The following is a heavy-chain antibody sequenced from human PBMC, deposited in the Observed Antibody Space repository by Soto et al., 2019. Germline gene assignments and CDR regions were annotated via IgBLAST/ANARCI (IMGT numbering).Heavy chain of an antibody. CDR1: GYTFSNYG. D-gene: IGHD3-9*01. V-gene: IGHV1-18*01. CDR2: ININNGHT. CDR3: ARSSGVYDILA. Sequence: ASVKVSCKASGYTFSNYGISWVRQAPGQGLEWVAWININNGHTNYAQNLRDRVTVSIDTSTSTAFMELKSLRSDDTAVYYCARSSGVYDILAWGQGTLVTVSS. J-gene: IGHJ5*02.